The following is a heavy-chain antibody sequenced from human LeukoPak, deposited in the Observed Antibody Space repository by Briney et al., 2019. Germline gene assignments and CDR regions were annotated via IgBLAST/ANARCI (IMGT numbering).Heavy chain of an antibody. J-gene: IGHJ4*02. Sequence: GGSLRLSCAASGFTFSSYNMNWVRQAPGKGLEWVSSITSSSSYIYYADSVKGRFTISRDNAKNSLYLQMNSLRAEDTAVYYCARVQGSYCGGDCYSYYFDYWGQGTLVTVSS. D-gene: IGHD2-21*02. CDR2: ITSSSSYI. CDR3: ARVQGSYCGGDCYSYYFDY. V-gene: IGHV3-21*01. CDR1: GFTFSSYN.